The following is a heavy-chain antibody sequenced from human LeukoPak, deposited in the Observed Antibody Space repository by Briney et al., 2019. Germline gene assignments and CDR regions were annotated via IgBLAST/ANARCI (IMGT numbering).Heavy chain of an antibody. V-gene: IGHV1-2*02. CDR2: VNPKSGGT. D-gene: IGHD4/OR15-4a*01. CDR3: ARRGAYFDY. J-gene: IGHJ4*02. CDR1: GYTFTSYD. Sequence: ASVKVSCKASGYTFTSYDINWVRQAPGQGLEWMGWVNPKSGGTSYAQKFQGRVTMTRDTSISTAYMELSRLTSDDTAVYYCARRGAYFDYWGQGTLVTVSS.